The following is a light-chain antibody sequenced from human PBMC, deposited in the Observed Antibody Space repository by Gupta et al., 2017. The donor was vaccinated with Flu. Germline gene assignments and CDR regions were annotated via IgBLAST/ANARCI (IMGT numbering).Light chain of an antibody. J-gene: IGKJ2*01. CDR1: ESVNRNH. CDR2: GTS. Sequence: GTLSLSPGESVTLSCRAGESVNRNHLAWYQQKPGQAPRLLMYGTSNRATGIPDRFSGGGSGTDFTLSINRLEPEDSAVFYCHHYGTSPYTFGQGTKLEIK. CDR3: HHYGTSPYT. V-gene: IGKV3-20*01.